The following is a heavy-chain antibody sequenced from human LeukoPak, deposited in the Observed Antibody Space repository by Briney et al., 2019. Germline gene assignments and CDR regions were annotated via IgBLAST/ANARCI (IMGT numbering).Heavy chain of an antibody. CDR1: GFTFSSYA. D-gene: IGHD2-21*02. Sequence: GGSLRLSCAASGFTFSSYAMSWVRQAPGKGLEWVSAISGSGGSTYYADSVKGRFTISRDNSKNTLYLQMNSLRAEDTAVYYCATSSGRYCGGDCYFDYGGQGTLVTVSS. CDR2: ISGSGGST. V-gene: IGHV3-23*01. CDR3: ATSSGRYCGGDCYFDY. J-gene: IGHJ4*02.